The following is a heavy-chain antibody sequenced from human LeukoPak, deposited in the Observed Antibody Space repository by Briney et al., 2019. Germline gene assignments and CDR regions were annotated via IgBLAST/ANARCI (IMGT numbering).Heavy chain of an antibody. CDR3: ASLCSAGDCYSVFDY. J-gene: IGHJ4*02. CDR2: TCESGNT. V-gene: IGHV4-39*07. D-gene: IGHD2-15*01. CDR1: GVSIISNSYY. Sequence: PSETLSLTCIVSGVSIISNSYYWGWIPQPPGMGLKGLGTTCESGNTYYNPSLKSRITISVDTSQNPFSLKLSSVTAADTAVYYCASLCSAGDCYSVFDYWGQGTLVTVSS.